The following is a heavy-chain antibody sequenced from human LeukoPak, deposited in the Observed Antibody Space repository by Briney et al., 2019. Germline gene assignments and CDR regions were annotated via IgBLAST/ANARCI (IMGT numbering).Heavy chain of an antibody. CDR3: AREGGYDQIDY. J-gene: IGHJ4*02. D-gene: IGHD5-12*01. Sequence: SETLSLTCTVSGGSISSYYWSWIRQPPGKGLEWIGYIYYSGSTNYNPSLKSRVTISVDTSKNQFSLKLSSVTAADTAVYYCAREGGYDQIDYWGQGTLVTVSS. CDR1: GGSISSYY. CDR2: IYYSGST. V-gene: IGHV4-59*01.